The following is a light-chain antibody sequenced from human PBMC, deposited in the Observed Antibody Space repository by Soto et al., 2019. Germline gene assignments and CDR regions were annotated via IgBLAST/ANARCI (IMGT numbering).Light chain of an antibody. CDR3: QQYGSSRT. CDR2: GAS. Sequence: EIVLTQSPATLSLSPGERATLSCRASQSVSRYLAWYQQKPGQAPRLLIYGASNRATGIPDRFSGSGSGTDFTLTISRLEPEDFAVYYCQQYGSSRTFGQGTKVDIK. CDR1: QSVSRY. V-gene: IGKV3-20*01. J-gene: IGKJ1*01.